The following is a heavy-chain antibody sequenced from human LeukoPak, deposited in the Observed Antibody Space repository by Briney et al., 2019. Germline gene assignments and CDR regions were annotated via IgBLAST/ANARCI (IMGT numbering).Heavy chain of an antibody. CDR1: GLTLDDYA. CDR2: ISGDGGST. CDR3: AKDRDVITFGGTDS. J-gene: IGHJ5*01. D-gene: IGHD3-16*01. Sequence: GGSLRLAWAASGLTLDDYAIHWVRQGPGKGLEWIALISGDGGSTYYADSVKGRFTISRDNSKNSLFLQMNSLRSEDTALYYCAKDRDVITFGGTDSWGHGTLVTVSS. V-gene: IGHV3-43*02.